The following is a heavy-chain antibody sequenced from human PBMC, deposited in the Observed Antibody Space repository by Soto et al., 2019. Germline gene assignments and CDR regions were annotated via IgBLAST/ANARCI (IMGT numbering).Heavy chain of an antibody. V-gene: IGHV4-4*02. CDR2: IFHDGTA. J-gene: IGHJ5*02. CDR1: GVSISSGNW. D-gene: IGHD2-2*02. CDR3: ARAARSNIVVVPAAISSPWFDP. Sequence: SETLSLTCAVSGVSISSGNWWAWVRQSPQRGLEYIGEIFHDGTANYNPSLKSRVTISVDTSKNQFSLKLSSVTAADTAVYYCARAARSNIVVVPAAISSPWFDPWGQGTLVTVSS.